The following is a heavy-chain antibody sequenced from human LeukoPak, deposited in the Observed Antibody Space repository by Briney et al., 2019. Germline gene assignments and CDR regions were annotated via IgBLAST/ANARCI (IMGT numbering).Heavy chain of an antibody. CDR3: AREAGVKRRFGSGYYYYYMDV. J-gene: IGHJ6*03. V-gene: IGHV4-39*01. CDR1: GGSVSSSSYF. D-gene: IGHD3-10*01. CDR2: IYYSGST. Sequence: PSETLSLTCTVSGGSVSSSSYFWAWIRQPPGKGLEWIGSIYYSGSTYYNPSLKSRVTISVDTSKNQFSLKLSSVTAADTAVYYCAREAGVKRRFGSGYYYYYMDVWGKGTTVTVSS.